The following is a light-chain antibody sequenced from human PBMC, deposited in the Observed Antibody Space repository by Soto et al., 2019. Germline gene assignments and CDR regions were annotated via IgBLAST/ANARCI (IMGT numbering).Light chain of an antibody. CDR1: SSDVGGYNY. J-gene: IGLJ1*01. CDR3: SSYTSSSTPYV. V-gene: IGLV2-14*03. Sequence: QSALTQPASVSGSPGQSITISCTGTSSDVGGYNYVSWYQHHPGKAPKLMINDVSNRPSGVSTRFSGSKSGNTASLTISGLQAEDEADYYCSSYTSSSTPYVFGTGTKLTVL. CDR2: DVS.